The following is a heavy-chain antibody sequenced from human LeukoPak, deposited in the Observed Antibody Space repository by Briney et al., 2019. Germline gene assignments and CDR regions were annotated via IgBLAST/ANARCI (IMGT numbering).Heavy chain of an antibody. CDR2: ISGSGANT. CDR1: GFTFSIYG. V-gene: IGHV3-23*01. D-gene: IGHD5-18*01. CDR3: AKDNSYGNFDY. J-gene: IGHJ4*02. Sequence: GGSLRLSCAASGFTFSIYGMSWVRQAPGKGLEWVSAISGSGANTHYADSVEGRFTISRDNSGNTLYLQMNSLRAEDTAVYYCAKDNSYGNFDYWGQGTLVTVSS.